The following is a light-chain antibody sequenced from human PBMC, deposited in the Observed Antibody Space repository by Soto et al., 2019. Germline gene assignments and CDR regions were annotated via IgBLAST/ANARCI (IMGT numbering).Light chain of an antibody. CDR2: GAS. J-gene: IGKJ1*01. CDR3: QQFNDRWT. V-gene: IGKV3-15*01. Sequence: EIVMTQSPGTLSVSPGERVTLSCRASESVSRNLAWYQQKPGQAPRLLIYGASNRATGIPARFSGSGSGTEFTLTISSLQSEDFAVYYCQQFNDRWTFGQGTKVAIK. CDR1: ESVSRN.